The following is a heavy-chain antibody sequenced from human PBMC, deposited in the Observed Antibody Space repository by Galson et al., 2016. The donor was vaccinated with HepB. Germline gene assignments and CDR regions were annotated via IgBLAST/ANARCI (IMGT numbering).Heavy chain of an antibody. J-gene: IGHJ4*02. CDR3: ARGRYCSGGNCYQDY. CDR2: INPVGSEK. CDR1: GSTFSGYW. V-gene: IGHV3-7*03. D-gene: IGHD2-15*01. Sequence: SLRLSCADSGSTFSGYWMSWVRQAPGKGLEWVANINPVGSEKYYVDSVKGRFTISRDNAKNSLFLQMNSLRAEDTAMYYCARGRYCSGGNCYQDYWGQGTLVTVSS.